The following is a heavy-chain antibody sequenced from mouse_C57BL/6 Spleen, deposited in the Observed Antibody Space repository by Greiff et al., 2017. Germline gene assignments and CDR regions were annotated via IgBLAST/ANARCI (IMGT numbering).Heavy chain of an antibody. D-gene: IGHD2-3*01. CDR2: VHPNSGST. Sequence: VQLQQPGAELVKPGASVKLSCKASGYTFTSYWMHWVKQRPGQGLEWIGMVHPNSGSTNYNEKFKSKATLTVDKSSSTAYMQLSSLTSEDSAVXYCASSIYDGYFYAMDYGGQGTSVTVSS. CDR1: GYTFTSYW. J-gene: IGHJ4*01. V-gene: IGHV1-64*01. CDR3: ASSIYDGYFYAMDY.